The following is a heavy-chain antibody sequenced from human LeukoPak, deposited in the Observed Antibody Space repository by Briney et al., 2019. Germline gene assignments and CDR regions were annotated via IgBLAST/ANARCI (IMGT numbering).Heavy chain of an antibody. CDR2: IYHSGST. V-gene: IGHV4-39*07. Sequence: PSETLSLTCTVSGVSITSGIYYWSWIRQPAGKGLEWIGSIYHSGSTYYNPSLKSRVTISVDTSKNQFSLKLSSVTAADTAVYYCARGIPPRGGHFDYWGQGTLVTVSS. J-gene: IGHJ4*02. CDR1: GVSITSGIYY. CDR3: ARGIPPRGGHFDY. D-gene: IGHD3-16*01.